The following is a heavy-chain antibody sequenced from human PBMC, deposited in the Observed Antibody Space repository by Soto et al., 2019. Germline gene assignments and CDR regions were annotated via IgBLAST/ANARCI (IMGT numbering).Heavy chain of an antibody. Sequence: QVTLKESGPVLVKPTETLTLTCTVSGFSLSSDRMGVGWIRQHPGKALEWLAHIFSNDAKSYSTSLKSRLTISRDASKSQVVLTMTNMDPVDTATYYCARIRSRGDYVAGWFDPWGQGTLVTVSS. CDR1: GFSLSSDRMG. V-gene: IGHV2-26*01. D-gene: IGHD4-17*01. CDR3: ARIRSRGDYVAGWFDP. J-gene: IGHJ5*02. CDR2: IFSNDAK.